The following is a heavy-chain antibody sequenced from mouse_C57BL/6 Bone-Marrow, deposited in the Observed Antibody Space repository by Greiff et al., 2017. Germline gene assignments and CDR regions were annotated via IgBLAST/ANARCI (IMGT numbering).Heavy chain of an antibody. Sequence: EVQLQQSGPELVKPGASVKISCKASGYSFTGYYMNWVKQSPEKSLEWIGEINPSTGGTTYNQKFKAKATLTVDKSSSTAYMQLKSLTSEDSAVDYCARVPYYYGSSYAMDYWGQGTSVTVSS. V-gene: IGHV1-42*01. CDR3: ARVPYYYGSSYAMDY. J-gene: IGHJ4*01. CDR1: GYSFTGYY. CDR2: INPSTGGT. D-gene: IGHD1-1*01.